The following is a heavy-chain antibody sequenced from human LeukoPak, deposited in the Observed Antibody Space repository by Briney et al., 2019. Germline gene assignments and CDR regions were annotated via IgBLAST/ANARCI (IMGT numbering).Heavy chain of an antibody. V-gene: IGHV3-23*01. Sequence: GGSLRLSCAASGFTLSSYAMSWVRQAPGKGLEWVSAISGSGGSTYYADSVKGRFTISRDNSKNTLYLQMNSLRAEDTAVYYCAKDPNPPLGQQLAYYFDYWGQGTLVTVSS. CDR2: ISGSGGST. CDR3: AKDPNPPLGQQLAYYFDY. J-gene: IGHJ4*02. CDR1: GFTLSSYA. D-gene: IGHD6-13*01.